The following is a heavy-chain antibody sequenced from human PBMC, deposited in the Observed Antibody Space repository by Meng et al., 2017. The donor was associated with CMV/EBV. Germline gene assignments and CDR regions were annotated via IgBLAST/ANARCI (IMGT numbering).Heavy chain of an antibody. CDR3: AKDLYNVIVVVPAARFDYYYGMDV. D-gene: IGHD2-2*01. CDR2: IYSGGST. Sequence: GESLKISCAASGFTVSSHYMSWVRQAPGKGLEWVSVIYSGGSTYYADSVKGRFTISRDNSKNTLYLQMNSLRAEDTAVYYCAKDLYNVIVVVPAARFDYYYGMDVWGQGTTVTVSS. J-gene: IGHJ6*02. V-gene: IGHV3-53*05. CDR1: GFTVSSHY.